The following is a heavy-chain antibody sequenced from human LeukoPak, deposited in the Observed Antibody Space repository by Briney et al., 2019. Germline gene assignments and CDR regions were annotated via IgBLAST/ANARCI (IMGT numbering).Heavy chain of an antibody. V-gene: IGHV3-66*01. Sequence: GGSLRLSCEASGFTVSSKYMSWVRQAPGQGLEWVSVIYTGETTYYADSVKGRFTISRDNSKNTLYLQMDGLRVEDTAVFYCAKVGAVAAVENWGQGTLVTVPS. J-gene: IGHJ4*02. CDR1: GFTVSSKY. D-gene: IGHD3-16*01. CDR2: IYTGETT. CDR3: AKVGAVAAVEN.